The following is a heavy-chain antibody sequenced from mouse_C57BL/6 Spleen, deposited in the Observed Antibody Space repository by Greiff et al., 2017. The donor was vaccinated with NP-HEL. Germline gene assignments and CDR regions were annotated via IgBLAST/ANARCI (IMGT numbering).Heavy chain of an antibody. D-gene: IGHD1-1*02. V-gene: IGHV1-66*01. CDR1: GYSFTSYY. CDR3: AREGGSYYYAMDY. CDR2: IYPGSGNT. Sequence: VKVVESGPELVKPGASVKISCKASGYSFTSYYIHWVKQRPGQGLEWIGWIYPGSGNTKYNEKFKGKATLTADTSSSTAYMQLSSLTSEDSAVYYCAREGGSYYYAMDYWGQGTSVTVSS. J-gene: IGHJ4*01.